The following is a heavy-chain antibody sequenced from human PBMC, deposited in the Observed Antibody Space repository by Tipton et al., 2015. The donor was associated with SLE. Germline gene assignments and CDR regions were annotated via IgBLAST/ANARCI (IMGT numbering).Heavy chain of an antibody. D-gene: IGHD3-10*01. V-gene: IGHV4-61*09. CDR1: GGSISRGSYY. Sequence: TLSLTCTVSGGSISRGSYYWSWIRQPAGKGLEWIGYIYTSGSTNYNPSLKSRVTISVDTSKNQFSLKLTYVTAADTAVYYCVRGGGSSSGRWFDPWGRGTLVTVSS. CDR2: IYTSGST. J-gene: IGHJ5*02. CDR3: VRGGGSSSGRWFDP.